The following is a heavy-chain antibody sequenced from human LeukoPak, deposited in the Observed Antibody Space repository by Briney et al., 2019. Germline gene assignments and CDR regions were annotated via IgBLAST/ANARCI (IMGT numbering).Heavy chain of an antibody. Sequence: GGSPRLSCAASGFTVSSNYMSWVRQAPGKGLEWVSVIYSGGSTYYADSVKGRFTISRDNSKNTLYLQMNSLRAEDTAVYYCARVDSRWFDPWGQGTLVTVSS. CDR2: IYSGGST. CDR3: ARVDSRWFDP. CDR1: GFTVSSNY. J-gene: IGHJ5*02. V-gene: IGHV3-53*01.